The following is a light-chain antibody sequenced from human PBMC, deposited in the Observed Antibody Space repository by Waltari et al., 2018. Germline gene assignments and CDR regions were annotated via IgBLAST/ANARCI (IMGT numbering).Light chain of an antibody. Sequence: QTVVTQEPSLSVSPGGTVTPTCGLNSGSVSSSHHPSWYQQTPGQAPRTLIYSTNTLSSGVPHRFSGSIVGDKAALTITGAQADDESIYHCALYIRADVVFGGGTKLTVL. J-gene: IGLJ2*01. CDR2: STN. V-gene: IGLV8-61*01. CDR1: SGSVSSSHH. CDR3: ALYIRADVV.